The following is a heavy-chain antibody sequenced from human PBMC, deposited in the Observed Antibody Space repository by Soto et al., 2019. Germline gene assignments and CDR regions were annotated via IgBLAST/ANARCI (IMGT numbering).Heavy chain of an antibody. J-gene: IGHJ4*02. D-gene: IGHD1-26*01. Sequence: GESLKISCTVSGYTFTHYGLAWVRQVPGKGLVCVGLIYPSDSRVTYIPSFQGQVSISAEISIATCSLQFSSLKTSDTASYLCARSRDSASYHYSFVSGSQGSRVTVSS. CDR3: ARSRDSASYHYSFVS. CDR2: IYPSDSRV. CDR1: GYTFTHYG. V-gene: IGHV5-51*01.